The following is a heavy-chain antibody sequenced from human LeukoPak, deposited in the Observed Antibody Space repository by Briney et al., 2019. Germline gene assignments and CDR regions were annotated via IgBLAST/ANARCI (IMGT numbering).Heavy chain of an antibody. J-gene: IGHJ5*02. CDR2: INAGNGNT. V-gene: IGHV1-3*03. CDR3: ARGTDDSSGYYYGWFDP. Sequence: GASVKVSCKASGYTFTSYAMHWVRQAPGQRLEWMGWINAGNGNTKYSQEFQGRVAITRDTSASTAYMELSSLRSEDMAVYYCARGTDDSSGYYYGWFDPWGQGTLVAVSS. CDR1: GYTFTSYA. D-gene: IGHD3-22*01.